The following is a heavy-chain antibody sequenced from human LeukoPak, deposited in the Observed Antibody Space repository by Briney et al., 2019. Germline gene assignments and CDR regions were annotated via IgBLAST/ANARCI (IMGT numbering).Heavy chain of an antibody. CDR2: ISGSGGST. Sequence: GGSLRLSCAASGFTFSSYAMSWVRQAPGKGLEWVSAISGSGGSTYYADSVKGRFTISRDDSRNTLYLQMSSLRVEDSAVYYCAKDSFRENGRWDAFDIWGQGTMVTVSS. J-gene: IGHJ3*02. V-gene: IGHV3-23*01. D-gene: IGHD1-26*01. CDR3: AKDSFRENGRWDAFDI. CDR1: GFTFSSYA.